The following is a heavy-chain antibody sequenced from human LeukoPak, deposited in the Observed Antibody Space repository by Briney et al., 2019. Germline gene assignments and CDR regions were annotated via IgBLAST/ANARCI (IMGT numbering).Heavy chain of an antibody. V-gene: IGHV1-18*01. D-gene: IGHD1-26*01. CDR2: ISAYNGNT. CDR3: ARVPLGTRGSYYYYYYYMDV. Sequence: GASVKVSCKASGYTFTSYGISWVRQAPGQGLEWMGWISAYNGNTNYAQKLQGRVTMTTDTSTSTAYMELSSLRSEDTAVYYCARVPLGTRGSYYYYYYYMDVWGKGTTVTVSS. J-gene: IGHJ6*03. CDR1: GYTFTSYG.